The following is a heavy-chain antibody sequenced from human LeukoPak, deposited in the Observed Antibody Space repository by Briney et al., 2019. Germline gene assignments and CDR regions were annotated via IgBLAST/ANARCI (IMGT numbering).Heavy chain of an antibody. Sequence: GASVKVSCKASGYTFTSYGISWVRQAPGQGLEWMGWISAYNGNTNYAEKFQGRVTMTTDTSTSTAYMELRSLRSDDTAVYFCAREDYYNSGGYYLDYWGQGTLVTVSS. V-gene: IGHV1-18*01. CDR3: AREDYYNSGGYYLDY. CDR2: ISAYNGNT. CDR1: GYTFTSYG. D-gene: IGHD3-22*01. J-gene: IGHJ4*02.